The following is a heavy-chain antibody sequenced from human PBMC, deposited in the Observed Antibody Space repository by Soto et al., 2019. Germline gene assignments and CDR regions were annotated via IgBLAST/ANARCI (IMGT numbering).Heavy chain of an antibody. CDR3: AKLYYDSSGPVDAFDI. D-gene: IGHD3-22*01. Sequence: QVQLVESGGGVVQPGRSLRLSCAASGFTFSSYGMHWVRQAPGKGLEWVAVISYDGSNKYYADSVKGRFTISRDNSKNTLYLQMNSLRAEDTAVYYCAKLYYDSSGPVDAFDIWGQGTMVTVSS. V-gene: IGHV3-30*18. J-gene: IGHJ3*02. CDR1: GFTFSSYG. CDR2: ISYDGSNK.